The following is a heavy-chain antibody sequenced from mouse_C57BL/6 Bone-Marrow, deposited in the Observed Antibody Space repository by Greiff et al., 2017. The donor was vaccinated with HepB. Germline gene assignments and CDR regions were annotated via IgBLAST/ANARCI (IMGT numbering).Heavy chain of an antibody. CDR2: ISNLAYSI. D-gene: IGHD1-1*01. Sequence: EVKLMESGGGLVQPGGSLKLSCAASGFTFSDYGMAWVRQAPRKGPEWVAFISNLAYSIYYADTVTGRFTISRENAKNTLYLEMSSLRSEDTAMYYCARGYYGSKTMDYWGQGTSVTVSS. CDR1: GFTFSDYG. CDR3: ARGYYGSKTMDY. J-gene: IGHJ4*01. V-gene: IGHV5-15*01.